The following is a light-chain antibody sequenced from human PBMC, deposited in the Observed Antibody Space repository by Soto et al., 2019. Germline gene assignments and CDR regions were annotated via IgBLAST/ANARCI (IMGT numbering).Light chain of an antibody. CDR2: DAS. V-gene: IGKV3-11*01. J-gene: IGKJ4*01. Sequence: EIVLTQSPATLSLSPGERATLSCRASQSVGGYLDWYQHKPGQAPRLLIYDASNRGSGIPARFSGSGSGTDFTLTISSLEPEDLAVYYCHQRSNWPPLTFGGGTKVEIK. CDR3: HQRSNWPPLT. CDR1: QSVGGY.